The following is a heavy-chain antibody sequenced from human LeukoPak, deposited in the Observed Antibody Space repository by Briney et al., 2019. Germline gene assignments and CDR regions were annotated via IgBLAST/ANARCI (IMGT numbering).Heavy chain of an antibody. CDR3: TTAYYYDSSGYYKNDAFDF. V-gene: IGHV3-11*01. Sequence: GGSLRLSCAASGFTFSDYYMSWIRQAPGKGLEWVSYISSSGSTIYYADSVKGRFTISRDNAKNSLYLQMNSLRAEDTAVYYCTTAYYYDSSGYYKNDAFDFWGQGTMVTVSS. CDR1: GFTFSDYY. D-gene: IGHD3-22*01. J-gene: IGHJ3*01. CDR2: ISSSGSTI.